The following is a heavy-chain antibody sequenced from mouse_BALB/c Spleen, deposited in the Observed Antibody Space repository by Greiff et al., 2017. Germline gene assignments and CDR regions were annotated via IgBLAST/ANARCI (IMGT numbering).Heavy chain of an antibody. CDR2: ISSGSSTI. CDR3: ARKSPYYRDYYAMDY. J-gene: IGHJ4*01. D-gene: IGHD2-12*01. V-gene: IGHV5-17*02. CDR1: GFTFSSFG. Sequence: EVQLVESGGGLVQPGGSRKLSCAASGFTFSSFGMHWVRQAPEKGLEWVAYISSGSSTIYYADTVKGRFTISRDNPKNTLFLQMTSLRSEDTAMYYCARKSPYYRDYYAMDYWGQGTSVTVSS.